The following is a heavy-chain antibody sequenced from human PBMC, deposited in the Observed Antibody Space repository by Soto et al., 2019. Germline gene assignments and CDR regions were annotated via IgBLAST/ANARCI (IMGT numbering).Heavy chain of an antibody. CDR1: GDSISSRSKH. Sequence: PSDTLYLTCTASGDSISSRSKHWGWKRQPPGKGLEWIGYIYYSGSTNYNPSLKSRVTVSVDTSKNQFSLKLSSVTAADTAVYYCARTTYYDILTGLHHFDYWGQGTLVTVSS. J-gene: IGHJ4*02. CDR2: IYYSGST. D-gene: IGHD3-9*01. V-gene: IGHV4-61*05. CDR3: ARTTYYDILTGLHHFDY.